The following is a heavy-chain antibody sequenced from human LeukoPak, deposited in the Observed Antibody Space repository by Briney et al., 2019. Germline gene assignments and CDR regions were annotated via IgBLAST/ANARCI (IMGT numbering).Heavy chain of an antibody. V-gene: IGHV1-2*02. CDR1: GYTFTGYY. CDR3: ARADYGSGSYRDY. CDR2: INPNSGGT. D-gene: IGHD3-10*01. J-gene: IGHJ4*02. Sequence: ASVKVSCKASGYTFTGYYMHWVRQAPGQGLDWMGWINPNSGGTNYAQKFQGRVIMTRNTSISTAYMELSRLRADDTAVYYCARADYGSGSYRDYWGQGTLVTVSS.